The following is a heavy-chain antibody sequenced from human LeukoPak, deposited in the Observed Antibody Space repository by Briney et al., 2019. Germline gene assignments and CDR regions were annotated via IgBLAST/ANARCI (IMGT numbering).Heavy chain of an antibody. V-gene: IGHV3-7*01. CDR3: KSGGAAPGSFDY. CDR2: RKYDGNEE. D-gene: IGHD1-1*01. Sequence: GGSLRLSCAASGFTFSRYWMSWMRQAPGKGLEWVANRKYDGNEEYYVDSVKGRFTISRDNAKNSLYLQLNSLRVEDTAVYYCKSGGAAPGSFDYWGQGTLVTVSP. J-gene: IGHJ4*02. CDR1: GFTFSRYW.